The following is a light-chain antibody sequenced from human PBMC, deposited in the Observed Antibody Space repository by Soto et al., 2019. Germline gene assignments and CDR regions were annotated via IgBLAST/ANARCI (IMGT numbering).Light chain of an antibody. J-gene: IGLJ1*01. CDR3: CSSAPESTYV. CDR1: ISDVGAYDS. Sequence: QAALAQPASVAGSPGQSVTISCTGTISDVGAYDSVSWYQQHPHKAPQVIIYKGTQRHSEVSNRFSGSTSGNAASLTISGLQADDEADYFCCSSAPESTYVFGTGTKVTVL. CDR2: KGT. V-gene: IGLV2-23*01.